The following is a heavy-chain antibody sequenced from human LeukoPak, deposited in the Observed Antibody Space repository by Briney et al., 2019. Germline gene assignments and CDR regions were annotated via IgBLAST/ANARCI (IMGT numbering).Heavy chain of an antibody. J-gene: IGHJ5*02. V-gene: IGHV4-59*01. Sequence: SETLSLTCTVSGCSLSSYYWSWLRQPPGKGLEWIGYIYYSGSTNYNPSLKSRVTISVDTSKTQFSLKLSSVTAADTAVYYCARVFYYDSSGYSHNWFDPWGQGTLVTVSS. CDR2: IYYSGST. CDR1: GCSLSSYY. D-gene: IGHD3-22*01. CDR3: ARVFYYDSSGYSHNWFDP.